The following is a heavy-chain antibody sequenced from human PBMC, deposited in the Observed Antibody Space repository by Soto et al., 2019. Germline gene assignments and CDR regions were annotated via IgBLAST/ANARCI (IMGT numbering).Heavy chain of an antibody. J-gene: IGHJ4*02. CDR3: ARAIDYDSSGYYHI. D-gene: IGHD3-22*01. CDR2: ISPNSGGT. Sequence: ASVKVSCKASGYTFTAYYMHWVRPAPGQGLEWMGWISPNSGGTNYAQKFQGRITMTRDTSISTAYMELSRLRSDDTAVYYCARAIDYDSSGYYHIWGQGTLVTVSS. V-gene: IGHV1-2*02. CDR1: GYTFTAYY.